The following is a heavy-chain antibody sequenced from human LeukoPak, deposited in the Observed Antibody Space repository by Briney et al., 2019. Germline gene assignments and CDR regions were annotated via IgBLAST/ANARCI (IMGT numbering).Heavy chain of an antibody. CDR2: ISSSSSTI. CDR3: AREGNYLANYYYYMDV. J-gene: IGHJ6*03. V-gene: IGHV3-48*01. Sequence: GGSLRLSCAASGFTFSSYSMNWVRQAPGKGLEWVSYISSSSSTIYYADSVKGRFTISRDNAKNSLYLQMNSLRAEDTAVYYCAREGNYLANYYYYMDVWGKGTTVTVSS. D-gene: IGHD4-11*01. CDR1: GFTFSSYS.